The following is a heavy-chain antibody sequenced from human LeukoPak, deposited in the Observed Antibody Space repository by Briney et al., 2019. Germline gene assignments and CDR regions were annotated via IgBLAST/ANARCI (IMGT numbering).Heavy chain of an antibody. Sequence: SGPTLVKPTQTLTLTCTFSGFSLSTSGVGVGWIRQPPGKALEWLALIYWDDDKRYSPSLKSRLTITKATSKDQVVLTMTNMDPVDTATYYCAHTKTTYYDILTGFIYIRNWFDPWGQGTLVTVSS. CDR1: GFSLSTSGVG. J-gene: IGHJ5*02. V-gene: IGHV2-5*02. CDR2: IYWDDDK. D-gene: IGHD3-9*01. CDR3: AHTKTTYYDILTGFIYIRNWFDP.